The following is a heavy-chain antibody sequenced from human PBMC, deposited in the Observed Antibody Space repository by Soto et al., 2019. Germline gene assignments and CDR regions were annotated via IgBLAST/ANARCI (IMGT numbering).Heavy chain of an antibody. D-gene: IGHD4-4*01. CDR1: GGTFSSYA. V-gene: IGHV1-69*13. Sequence: SVKVSCKASGGTFSSYAISWVRQAPGQGLEWMGGIIPIFGTANYAQKFQGRVTITADESTSTAYMELSSLRSEDTAVYYCASCLHGPTLYYYYGLDVWGQGTTVTVSS. J-gene: IGHJ6*02. CDR3: ASCLHGPTLYYYYGLDV. CDR2: IIPIFGTA.